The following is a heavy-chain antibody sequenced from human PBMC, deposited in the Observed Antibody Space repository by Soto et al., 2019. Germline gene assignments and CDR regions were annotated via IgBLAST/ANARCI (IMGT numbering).Heavy chain of an antibody. CDR1: GFTFSNAW. CDR3: TTTLYYYGSGRLARDY. V-gene: IGHV3-15*07. CDR2: IKSKTDGGTT. Sequence: EVQLVESGGGLVKPGGSLRLSCAASGFTFSNAWMNWVRQAPGKGLEWVGRIKSKTDGGTTDYAAPVKGRFTISRDDSKNTLYLQMNSLKTEATAVYYCTTTLYYYGSGRLARDYWGQGTLVTVSS. J-gene: IGHJ4*02. D-gene: IGHD3-10*01.